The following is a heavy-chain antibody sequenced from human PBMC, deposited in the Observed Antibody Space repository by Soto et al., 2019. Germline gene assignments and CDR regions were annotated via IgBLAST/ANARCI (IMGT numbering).Heavy chain of an antibody. Sequence: ASVKVSCKASGYTFSNYGISWVRQGPGQGLEWMGWISGYNGNTHYEEKVQDRIKMTTDTSTSTTYLELRSLRSDDTAVYFCARDPGFGYGYDYYYYGMDVWGQGTTVTVSS. J-gene: IGHJ6*02. CDR2: ISGYNGNT. D-gene: IGHD5-18*01. CDR3: ARDPGFGYGYDYYYYGMDV. CDR1: GYTFSNYG. V-gene: IGHV1-18*01.